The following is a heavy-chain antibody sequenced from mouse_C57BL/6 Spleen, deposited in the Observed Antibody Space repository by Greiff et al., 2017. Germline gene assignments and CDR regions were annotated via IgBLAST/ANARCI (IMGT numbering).Heavy chain of an antibody. Sequence: QVQLQQPGAELVKPGASVKLSCKASGYTFTSYWMHWVKQRPGRGLEWIGRIDPNSGGTKYNEKFKSKATLTVDKPSSTAYMQLSSLTSEDSAVYYCARSNGSSYDEYYYAMDYWGQGTSVTVSS. V-gene: IGHV1-72*01. J-gene: IGHJ4*01. CDR2: IDPNSGGT. CDR3: ARSNGSSYDEYYYAMDY. CDR1: GYTFTSYW. D-gene: IGHD1-1*01.